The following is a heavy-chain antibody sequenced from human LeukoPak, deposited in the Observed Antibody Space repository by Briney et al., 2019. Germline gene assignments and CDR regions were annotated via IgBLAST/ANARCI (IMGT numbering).Heavy chain of an antibody. CDR3: AKLVAP. Sequence: GGSLRLSCTASGFTFSSSVMSWVRQAPGKGLERVSAISGSGSNTYYADSVKGRFTISRDNSQSTLHLQIDSLRAEDTAVYYCAKLVAPWGQGTLVTVSS. CDR1: GFTFSSSV. D-gene: IGHD5-12*01. V-gene: IGHV3-23*01. CDR2: ISGSGSNT. J-gene: IGHJ5*02.